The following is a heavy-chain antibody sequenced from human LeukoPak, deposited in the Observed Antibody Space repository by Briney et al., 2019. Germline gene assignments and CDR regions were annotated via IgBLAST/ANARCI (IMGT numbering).Heavy chain of an antibody. V-gene: IGHV3-7*01. CDR2: IKQDGSEK. J-gene: IGHJ4*02. CDR3: ARGSEYTSSTNYYFDY. CDR1: GFTFSSYW. Sequence: GGSLRLSCAASGFTFSSYWMSWVGQAPGKGREGVANIKQDGSEKHYVDSVKGRFTISRDNAKKSLFLHMNSLRVEDTAVYYCARGSEYTSSTNYYFDYWGQGTLVTVSS. D-gene: IGHD6-6*01.